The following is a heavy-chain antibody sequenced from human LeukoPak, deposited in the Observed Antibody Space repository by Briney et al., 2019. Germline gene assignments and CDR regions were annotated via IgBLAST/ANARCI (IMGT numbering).Heavy chain of an antibody. D-gene: IGHD6-19*01. J-gene: IGHJ3*02. CDR1: GFTFSDYY. CDR3: ARDRQWLVFGGEEDAFDI. CDR2: ISSSGSTI. V-gene: IGHV3-11*04. Sequence: PGGSLRLSCAASGFTFSDYYMSWIRQAPGKGLEWVSYISSSGSTIYYADSVKGRFTISRDNAKNSLYLQMNSLRAKDTAVYYCARDRQWLVFGGEEDAFDIWGQGTMVTVSS.